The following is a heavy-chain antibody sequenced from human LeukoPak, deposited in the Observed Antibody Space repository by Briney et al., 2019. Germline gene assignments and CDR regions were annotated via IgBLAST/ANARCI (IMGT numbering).Heavy chain of an antibody. J-gene: IGHJ1*01. V-gene: IGHV1-2*02. D-gene: IGHD2-2*01. CDR3: ARVAGYCSSTSCSAEYFQH. CDR1: GYTFTGYY. Sequence: ASVKVSCKASGYTFTGYYMHWVRQAPGQGLEWMGWINPNSGGTNYAQKFQGRVTMTRDTSISTAYMELSRLRSDDTAVYYCARVAGYCSSTSCSAEYFQHWGQGTLVTVSS. CDR2: INPNSGGT.